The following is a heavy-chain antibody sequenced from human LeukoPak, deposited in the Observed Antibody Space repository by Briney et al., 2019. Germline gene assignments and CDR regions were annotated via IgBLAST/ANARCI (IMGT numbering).Heavy chain of an antibody. J-gene: IGHJ4*02. D-gene: IGHD2-2*01. CDR3: AREGYCSSTSCFYDY. V-gene: IGHV4-34*01. CDR1: GGSFSGYY. Sequence: SKTLSLTCAVYGGSFSGYYWSWIRQPPGKGLEWIGEINHSGSTNYNPSLKNRVTISVDTSKNQFSLKLSSVTAADTAVYYCAREGYCSSTSCFYDYWGQGTLVTVSS. CDR2: INHSGST.